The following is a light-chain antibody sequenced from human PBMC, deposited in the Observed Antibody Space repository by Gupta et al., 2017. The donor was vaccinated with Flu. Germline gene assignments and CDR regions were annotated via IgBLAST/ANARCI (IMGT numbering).Light chain of an antibody. Sequence: DIQMTQSPSSLSASVGDRVTMTCRASQSISTYLNWYQQKPGKAPKLLIYAASHLHGDIPSRFSGSGSGTDFTLTITELQPEDVATYYCQQSDRTLFSFGRGTTVEIE. J-gene: IGKJ4*01. CDR2: AAS. V-gene: IGKV1-39*01. CDR3: QQSDRTLFS. CDR1: QSISTY.